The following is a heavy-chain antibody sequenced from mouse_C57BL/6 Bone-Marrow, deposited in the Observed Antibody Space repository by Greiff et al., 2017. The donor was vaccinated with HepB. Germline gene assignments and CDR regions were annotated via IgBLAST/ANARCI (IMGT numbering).Heavy chain of an antibody. CDR1: GYTFTNYW. CDR3: ARRGNYVFDY. J-gene: IGHJ2*01. Sequence: VKLMESGAELVRPGTSVKMSCKASGYTFTNYWIGWAKQRPGHGLEWIGDIYPGGGYTNYNEKFKGKATLTADKSSSTAYMQFSSLTSEDSAIYYCARRGNYVFDYWGQGTTLTVSS. D-gene: IGHD2-1*01. V-gene: IGHV1-63*01. CDR2: IYPGGGYT.